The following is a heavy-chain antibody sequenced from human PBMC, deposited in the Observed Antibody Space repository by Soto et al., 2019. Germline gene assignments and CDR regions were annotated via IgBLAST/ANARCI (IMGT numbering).Heavy chain of an antibody. CDR3: TTDSPYSSSWYAY. D-gene: IGHD6-13*01. J-gene: IGHJ4*02. V-gene: IGHV3-15*07. CDR1: GFTFSNAW. Sequence: GGSLRLSCAASGFTFSNAWMNWVRQAPGKGLEWVGRIKSKTDGGTTDYAAPVKGRFTISRDDSKNTLYLQMNSLKTEDTAVYYCTTDSPYSSSWYAYWGQGTLVTVSS. CDR2: IKSKTDGGTT.